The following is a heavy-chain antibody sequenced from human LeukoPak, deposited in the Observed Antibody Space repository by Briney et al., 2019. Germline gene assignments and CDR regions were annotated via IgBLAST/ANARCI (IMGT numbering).Heavy chain of an antibody. Sequence: SETLSLTCTVSGGSLSSYYWSWIRQPAGKGLEWIGRIYTSGSTNYNPSLKSRVTMSVDTSKNQFSLKLSSVTAADTAVYYFARRAPRGSGPVFDIWGQGRMVTVSS. D-gene: IGHD2-15*01. J-gene: IGHJ3*02. CDR3: ARRAPRGSGPVFDI. CDR2: IYTSGST. CDR1: GGSLSSYY. V-gene: IGHV4-4*07.